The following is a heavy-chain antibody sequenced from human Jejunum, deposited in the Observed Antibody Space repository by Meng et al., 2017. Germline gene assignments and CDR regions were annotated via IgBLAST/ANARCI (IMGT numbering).Heavy chain of an antibody. CDR2: ANN. D-gene: IGHD1-26*01. Sequence: QVQLQETGPGRVRTSATLSCICTVSGGSVSRGGYQWGWMRQPPGKGLEWIGYANNNYNPSLKSRVTISLDTARNQFSLSLSSVTAADTAVYSCARDHMGSLDYWGQGILVTVSS. V-gene: IGHV4-61*08. J-gene: IGHJ4*02. CDR1: GGSVSRGGYQ. CDR3: ARDHMGSLDY.